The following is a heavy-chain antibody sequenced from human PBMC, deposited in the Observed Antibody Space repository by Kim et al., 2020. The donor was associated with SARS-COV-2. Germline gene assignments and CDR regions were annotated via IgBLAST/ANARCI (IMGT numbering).Heavy chain of an antibody. D-gene: IGHD6-13*01. J-gene: IGHJ6*02. V-gene: IGHV3-43*02. CDR1: GFTFDDYA. CDR2: ISGDGGST. Sequence: GGSLRLSCAASGFTFDDYAMHWVRQAPGKGLEWVSLISGDGGSTYYADSVKGRFTISRDNSKNSLYLQMNSLRTEDTALYYCAKDPHSSSWYRVYYYYGMDVWGQGTTVTVSS. CDR3: AKDPHSSSWYRVYYYYGMDV.